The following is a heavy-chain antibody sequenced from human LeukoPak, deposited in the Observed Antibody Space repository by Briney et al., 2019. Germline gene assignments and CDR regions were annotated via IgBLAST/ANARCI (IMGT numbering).Heavy chain of an antibody. V-gene: IGHV3-33*01. J-gene: IGHJ5*02. CDR3: ARDRRVGPPSHWFDP. Sequence: GGSLRLSCAASGFTFSSYGMHWVRQAPGKGLEWVAVIWYDGSNKYYADSVKGRFTISRDNSKNTLYLQMSSLRAEDTAVYYCARDRRVGPPSHWFDPWGQGTLVTVSS. CDR1: GFTFSSYG. CDR2: IWYDGSNK. D-gene: IGHD1-26*01.